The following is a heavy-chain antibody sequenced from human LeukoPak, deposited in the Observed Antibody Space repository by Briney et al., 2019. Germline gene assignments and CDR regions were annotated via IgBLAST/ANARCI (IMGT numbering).Heavy chain of an antibody. CDR1: GYTFTSYA. CDR3: ARDGSPRYGSGSYYTPTFFDY. J-gene: IGHJ4*02. V-gene: IGHV1-69*13. Sequence: SVKVSCKASGYTFTSYAMNWVRQAPGQGLEWMGWINPNSGGTNSAQKFQGRVTITADESTSTAYMELSSLRSEDTAVYYCARDGSPRYGSGSYYTPTFFDYWGQGTLVTVSS. D-gene: IGHD3-10*01. CDR2: INPNSGGT.